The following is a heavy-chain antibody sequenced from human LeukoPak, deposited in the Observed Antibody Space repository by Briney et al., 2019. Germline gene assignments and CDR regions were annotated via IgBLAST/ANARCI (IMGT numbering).Heavy chain of an antibody. CDR1: GAFVSSGGYY. CDR2: IYDSGTI. CDR3: ARGYSSSLYYFDN. J-gene: IGHJ4*02. D-gene: IGHD5-18*01. V-gene: IGHV4-61*08. Sequence: SETLSLTCTVSGAFVSSGGYYWTWTRQPPGKGLEWIGYIYDSGTINYNPSLKSRVIISVDTSKNQFSLNLTSVTAVDTAVYYCARGYSSSLYYFDNWGQGTLVTVSS.